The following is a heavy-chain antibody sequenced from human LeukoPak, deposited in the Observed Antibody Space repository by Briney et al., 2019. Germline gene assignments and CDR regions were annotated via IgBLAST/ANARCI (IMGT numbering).Heavy chain of an antibody. CDR1: GYTFTSYY. CDR3: ARETTYYSSGVALLF. J-gene: IGHJ4*02. V-gene: IGHV1-46*01. D-gene: IGHD3-22*01. Sequence: ASVKVSCKASGYTFTSYYMHWVRQAPGQGREWMGIINPSGGSTSYAQNFQGSVTMTRDTSTSTVYMELSSLSSEDTAVYYCARETTYYSSGVALLFWGQGTLVTVSS. CDR2: INPSGGST.